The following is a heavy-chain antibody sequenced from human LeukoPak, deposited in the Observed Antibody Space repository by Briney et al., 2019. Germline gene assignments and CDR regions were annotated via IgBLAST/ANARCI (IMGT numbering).Heavy chain of an antibody. CDR1: GFTFSNAW. D-gene: IGHD3-22*01. V-gene: IGHV3-15*01. CDR2: IKSKTDGGTT. J-gene: IGHJ4*02. CDR3: TASITMIVVVTG. Sequence: GGSLRLSCAASGFTFSNAWMSWVRQAPGKGLEWVGCIKSKTDGGTTDYATPVKGRFTISRDDSKNTLYLQMNSLKTEDTAVYYCTASITMIVVVTGWGQGTLVTVSS.